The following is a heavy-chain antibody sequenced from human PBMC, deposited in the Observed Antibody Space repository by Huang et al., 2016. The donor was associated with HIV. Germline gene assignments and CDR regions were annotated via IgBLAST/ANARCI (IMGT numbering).Heavy chain of an antibody. Sequence: QIQLAQSGAEVKKPGASVKVSCKASGYTFTNSDINWVRQASGQGLEWMGGMNPKSGNVGYTKKFQGRVGIVRNSSINTSYLEVTSLTSEDTAVYYCARGFGINYNHEAFDVWGQGTMVTVSS. CDR2: MNPKSGNV. D-gene: IGHD3-10*01. V-gene: IGHV1-8*01. J-gene: IGHJ3*01. CDR3: ARGFGINYNHEAFDV. CDR1: GYTFTNSD.